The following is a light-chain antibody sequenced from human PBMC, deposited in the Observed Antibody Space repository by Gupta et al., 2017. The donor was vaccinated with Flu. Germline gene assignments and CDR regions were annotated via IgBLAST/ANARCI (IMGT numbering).Light chain of an antibody. J-gene: IGKJ5*01. V-gene: IGKV3-11*01. Sequence: AAPSSLSRGGGAILCSGGRREVERCLGWYQQKPGQGPRLLVYGACRRATGISDRFSGSGSETDFTLTIRRLEAEDFAVYYCQQCDNRPITFGQGTRLEIK. CDR2: GAC. CDR3: QQCDNRPIT. CDR1: REVERC.